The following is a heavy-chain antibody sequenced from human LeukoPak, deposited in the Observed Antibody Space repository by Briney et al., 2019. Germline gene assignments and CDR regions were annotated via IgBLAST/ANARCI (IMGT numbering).Heavy chain of an antibody. Sequence: GGSLRLSCAASGFTFSSYSMNWVRQAPGKGLEWVSSISSSSSSYIYYADSVKGRFTISRDNAKNSLYLQMNSLRAEDTAVYYCARAWGSVSSGWYDTNFDYWGQGTLVTVSS. CDR3: ARAWGSVSSGWYDTNFDY. CDR2: ISSSSSSYI. V-gene: IGHV3-21*01. D-gene: IGHD6-19*01. CDR1: GFTFSSYS. J-gene: IGHJ4*02.